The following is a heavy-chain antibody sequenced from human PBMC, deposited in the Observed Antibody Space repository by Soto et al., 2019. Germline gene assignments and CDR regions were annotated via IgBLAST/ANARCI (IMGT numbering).Heavy chain of an antibody. CDR3: ARHGDDYYDSSGYYSPFDY. CDR1: GGSIRSSSYY. Sequence: ASETPSPTLTVSGGSIRSSSYYLGWVRPPPGEGGEWIGSIYYSGSTYYNPSLKSRVTISVDTSKNQFSLKLSSVTAADTAVYYCARHGDDYYDSSGYYSPFDYWGQGTLVTVSS. D-gene: IGHD3-22*01. J-gene: IGHJ4*02. V-gene: IGHV4-39*01. CDR2: IYYSGST.